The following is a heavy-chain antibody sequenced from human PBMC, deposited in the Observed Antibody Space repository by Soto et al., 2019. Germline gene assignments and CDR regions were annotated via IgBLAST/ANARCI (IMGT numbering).Heavy chain of an antibody. V-gene: IGHV3-33*01. CDR3: ARDRNYYESPRGWFDP. CDR2: IWYDGSNK. J-gene: IGHJ5*02. D-gene: IGHD3-22*01. CDR1: GFTFSSYG. Sequence: PGGSLRLSCAASGFTFSSYGMHWVRQAPGKGLEWVAVIWYDGSNKYYADSVKGRFTISRDNSKNTLYLQMNSLRAEDTAVYYCARDRNYYESPRGWFDPWGQGTLVTVSS.